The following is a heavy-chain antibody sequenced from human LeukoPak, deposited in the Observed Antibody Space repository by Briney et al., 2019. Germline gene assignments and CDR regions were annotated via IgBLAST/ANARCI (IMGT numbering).Heavy chain of an antibody. CDR3: ARGLATRGFVFDL. CDR2: IYSGGAT. V-gene: IGHV3-53*01. Sequence: IYSGGATFYADSVKGRFTISRENSKNTLWLQMNSLRAEDTAVYYCARGLATRGFVFDLWGQGTMVTVSS. D-gene: IGHD6-6*01. J-gene: IGHJ3*01.